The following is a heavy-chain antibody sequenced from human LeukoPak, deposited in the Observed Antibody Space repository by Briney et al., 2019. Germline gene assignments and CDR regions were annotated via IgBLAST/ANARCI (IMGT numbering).Heavy chain of an antibody. J-gene: IGHJ4*02. D-gene: IGHD2-2*01. CDR2: INLSGGST. Sequence: ASVKVSCKASGYTFTSYYMHWVRQAPGQGLEWMGIINLSGGSTRYAQRFQGRITMTRDTSTSTVYMELSSLRSEDTAVYYCARGDCGSTSCCYFDYWGQGTLVTVSS. CDR3: ARGDCGSTSCCYFDY. V-gene: IGHV1-46*01. CDR1: GYTFTSYY.